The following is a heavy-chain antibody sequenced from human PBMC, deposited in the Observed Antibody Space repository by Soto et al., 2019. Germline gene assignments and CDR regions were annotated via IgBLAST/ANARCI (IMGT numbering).Heavy chain of an antibody. CDR1: GGTFGSYA. CDR2: IIPIFGTA. V-gene: IGHV1-69*06. CDR3: ARETSGGQDDYGMDV. J-gene: IGHJ6*02. Sequence: SVKVSCKVSGGTFGSYAISWVRQAPGQGLEWMGGIIPIFGTANYAQKFQGRVTITADKSTSTAYMELSSLRSEDTAVYYCARETSGGQDDYGMDVWGQGTTVTVSS. D-gene: IGHD2-15*01.